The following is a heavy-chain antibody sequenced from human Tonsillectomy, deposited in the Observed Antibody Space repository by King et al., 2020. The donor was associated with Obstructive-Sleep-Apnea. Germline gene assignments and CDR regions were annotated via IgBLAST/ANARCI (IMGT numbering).Heavy chain of an antibody. CDR1: GYTFTSYG. J-gene: IGHJ3*02. CDR3: ASDPGTFCSSTSCYAFDI. Sequence: QLVQSGAEVKKPGASVKVSCKASGYTFTSYGISWVRQAPGQGLEWMGWISAYNGNTNYAQKLQGRVTMTTDTSTSTAYMGLRSLRSDDTAVYYCASDPGTFCSSTSCYAFDIWGQGTMVTVSS. V-gene: IGHV1-18*01. D-gene: IGHD2-2*01. CDR2: ISAYNGNT.